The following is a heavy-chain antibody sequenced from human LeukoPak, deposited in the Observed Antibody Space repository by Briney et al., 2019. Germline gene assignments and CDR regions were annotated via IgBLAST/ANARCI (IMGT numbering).Heavy chain of an antibody. CDR3: ASSRGYGGNWFDP. Sequence: PSETLSLTCTVSGGSISSYYWSWIRQPPGKEREWIGYIYYSGSTNYNPSLKSRVTISVDTSKNQFSLKLSSVTAADTAVYYCASSRGYGGNWFDPWGQGTLVTVSS. CDR2: IYYSGST. CDR1: GGSISSYY. V-gene: IGHV4-59*13. D-gene: IGHD4-23*01. J-gene: IGHJ5*02.